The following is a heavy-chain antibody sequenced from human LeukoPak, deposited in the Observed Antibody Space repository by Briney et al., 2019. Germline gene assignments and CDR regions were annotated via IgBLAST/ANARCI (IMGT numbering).Heavy chain of an antibody. CDR1: GFTFSTYW. D-gene: IGHD1-1*01. Sequence: GGSLRLSCAASGFTFSTYWLTWVRQAPGKGPEWVANIKEDGSATYYVDSVKGRFTISRDNAKKSLYLQMNSLRAEDTAVYYCARDSPGYLAYDSWGQGTLVTVSS. V-gene: IGHV3-7*04. CDR2: IKEDGSAT. J-gene: IGHJ4*02. CDR3: ARDSPGYLAYDS.